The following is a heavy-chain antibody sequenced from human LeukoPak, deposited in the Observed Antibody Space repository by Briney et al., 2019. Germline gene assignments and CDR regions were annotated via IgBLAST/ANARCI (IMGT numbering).Heavy chain of an antibody. Sequence: SETLSLTCTVSGGSISSGSYCWSWIRQPAGKGLEWIGHISTSGNTNYNPSLKSRVTISVDTSKNQFSLKLSSVTAADTAVYYCARIVGGYSYGYPFGYYYYMDVWGKGTTVTVSS. CDR2: ISTSGNT. CDR1: GGSISSGSYC. J-gene: IGHJ6*03. CDR3: ARIVGGYSYGYPFGYYYYMDV. D-gene: IGHD5-18*01. V-gene: IGHV4-61*09.